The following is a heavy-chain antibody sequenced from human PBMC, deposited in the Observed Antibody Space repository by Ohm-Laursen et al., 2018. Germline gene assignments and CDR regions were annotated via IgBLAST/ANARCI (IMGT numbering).Heavy chain of an antibody. D-gene: IGHD2-15*01. CDR3: AKDVGVAFAYDS. CDR1: GFTFSSYG. J-gene: IGHJ4*02. CDR2: IWYDGSNK. Sequence: SLRLSCAAPGFTFSSYGMHWVRQAPGKGLEWVAVIWYDGSNKYYADSVKGRFTISRDNSKNTLYLQMNSLRNEDTAIYYCAKDVGVAFAYDSWGQGTLVTVSS. V-gene: IGHV3-33*06.